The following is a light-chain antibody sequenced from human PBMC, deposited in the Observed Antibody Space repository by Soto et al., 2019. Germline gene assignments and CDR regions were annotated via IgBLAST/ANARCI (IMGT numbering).Light chain of an antibody. CDR3: QHYNSYSWT. CDR2: KAS. V-gene: IGKV1-5*03. Sequence: DIQMTQSPSTLSGSVGDRVTITCRASQTISSWLAWYQQKPGKAPKLLIYKASTLKGGVPSRFSGSGSGTEFTLTISSLQPDDFATYYCQHYNSYSWTFGQGTKVDIK. CDR1: QTISSW. J-gene: IGKJ1*01.